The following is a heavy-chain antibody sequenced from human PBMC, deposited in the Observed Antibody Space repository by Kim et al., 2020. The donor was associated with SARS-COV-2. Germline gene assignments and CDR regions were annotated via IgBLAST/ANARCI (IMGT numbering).Heavy chain of an antibody. V-gene: IGHV3-30*18. J-gene: IGHJ6*01. D-gene: IGHD3-10*01. Sequence: GGSLRLSCAASGFTFTHYCMHWVRRAPGKGLEWVAIISYDGSNQYYAESLKGRFTISRDNSKNTLYLQMNSLRPEDTAVSYCANSGTTMVRFFYYHGMD. CDR2: ISYDGSNQ. CDR1: GFTFTHYC. CDR3: ANSGTTMVRFFYYHGMD.